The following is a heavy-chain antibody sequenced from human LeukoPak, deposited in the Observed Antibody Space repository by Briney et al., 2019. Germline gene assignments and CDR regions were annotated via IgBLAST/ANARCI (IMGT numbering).Heavy chain of an antibody. CDR2: RNPNSGNT. CDR1: GYTFTSYD. CDR3: ARFVRLVAAAGIEDWFAP. Sequence: ASVKVSCKASGYTFTSYDSNWVRQATGQGLEWMGWRNPNSGNTGYAQKFQGRLTSTMNTSISTAYLELSSLRSEDTAAYYCARFVRLVAAAGIEDWFAPWGQGTLVTVSS. J-gene: IGHJ5*02. V-gene: IGHV1-8*03. D-gene: IGHD6-13*01.